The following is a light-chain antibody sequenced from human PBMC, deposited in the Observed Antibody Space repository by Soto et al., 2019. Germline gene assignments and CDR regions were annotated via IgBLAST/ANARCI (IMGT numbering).Light chain of an antibody. Sequence: DNEMTQSPATLSSSVRDIVTITCRASQTISSWLAWFQQKPGKAPKLLIYKASTLKSGVPSRFSGSGSGTEFTLTISSLQPDDFATYYCQHYNSYSEAFRQGTKV. CDR3: QHYNSYSEA. CDR1: QTISSW. V-gene: IGKV1-5*03. J-gene: IGKJ1*01. CDR2: KAS.